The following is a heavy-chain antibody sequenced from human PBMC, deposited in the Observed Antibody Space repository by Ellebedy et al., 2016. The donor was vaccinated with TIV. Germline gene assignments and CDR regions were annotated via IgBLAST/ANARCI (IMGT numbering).Heavy chain of an antibody. D-gene: IGHD2-2*01. CDR2: IIPIFSTP. J-gene: IGHJ6*02. CDR1: EGTFSRYG. V-gene: IGHV1-69*13. Sequence: AASVKVSCKTSEGTFSRYGISWLRQARGQGLEWMGGIIPIFSTPNYAQKFRGRVTITADDSTATAFLELSSLRSDDTAVYYCASAPYCSSPACPNPYGFDVWGQGTTVTVSS. CDR3: ASAPYCSSPACPNPYGFDV.